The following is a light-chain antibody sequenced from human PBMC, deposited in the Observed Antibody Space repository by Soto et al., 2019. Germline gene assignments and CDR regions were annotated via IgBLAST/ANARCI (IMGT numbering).Light chain of an antibody. CDR2: AAS. CDR1: QSISDY. J-gene: IGKJ5*01. Sequence: DMQMTQYPSTLSASVGDRVTITCRAGQSISDYLNWYQQKPGKAPKLLISAASSLQSEVASRFSGSGSGTDFTLTISSLQAEDFGTYFCQQSYSTPTFGQGTRLEIK. V-gene: IGKV1-39*01. CDR3: QQSYSTPT.